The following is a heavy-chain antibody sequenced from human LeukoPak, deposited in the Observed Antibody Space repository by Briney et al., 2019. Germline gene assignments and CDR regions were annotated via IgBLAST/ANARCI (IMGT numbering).Heavy chain of an antibody. Sequence: SGGSLRLSCAASGFTFSSYAMSWVRKAPGKGLEWVSAISGSGGSTYYADSVKGRFTISRDNSKNTLYLQMNSLRAEDTAVYYCAKASYYYDSSGYFVRGYYFDYWGQGTLVTVSS. J-gene: IGHJ4*02. CDR3: AKASYYYDSSGYFVRGYYFDY. CDR1: GFTFSSYA. CDR2: ISGSGGST. V-gene: IGHV3-23*01. D-gene: IGHD3-22*01.